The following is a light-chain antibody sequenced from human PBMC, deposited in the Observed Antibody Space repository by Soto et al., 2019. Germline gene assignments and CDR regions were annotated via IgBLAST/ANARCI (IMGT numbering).Light chain of an antibody. CDR1: QTISTW. J-gene: IGKJ1*01. CDR3: QHYNSYSEA. CDR2: SAS. V-gene: IGKV1-5*03. Sequence: DIQMSQSPATLSASVGDRVTITCRASQTISTWFAWYQQKPGKAPKLLIYSASSLESGVPSRFRGSGSGTEFTLTISSLQPDDFETYYCQHYNSYSEAFGQGTKVDIK.